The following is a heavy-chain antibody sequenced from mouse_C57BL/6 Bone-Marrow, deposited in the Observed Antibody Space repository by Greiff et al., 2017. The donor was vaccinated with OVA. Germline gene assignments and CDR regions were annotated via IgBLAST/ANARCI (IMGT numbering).Heavy chain of an antibody. CDR3: ARHDYEGFAY. CDR2: ISNGGGST. CDR1: GFTFSDYY. J-gene: IGHJ3*01. Sequence: EVQVVESGGGLVQPGGSLKLSCAASGFTFSDYYMYWVRQTPEKRLEWVAYISNGGGSTYYPDTVKGRFTISRDNAKNTLYLQMSRLKSEDTAMYYCARHDYEGFAYWGQGTLVTVSA. D-gene: IGHD2-4*01. V-gene: IGHV5-12*01.